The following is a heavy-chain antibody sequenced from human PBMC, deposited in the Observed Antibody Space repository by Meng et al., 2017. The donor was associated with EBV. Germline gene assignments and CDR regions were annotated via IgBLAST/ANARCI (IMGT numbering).Heavy chain of an antibody. D-gene: IGHD2-2*01. V-gene: IGHV4-61*01. CDR3: AKSSSSTPGVVDS. CDR1: GASVSGGTFH. Sequence: QLQGPGPGLVKPSETLSLPCTVSGASVSGGTFHWSWIRQPPGKELQWIGYIYDGGTTIYNPSLKSRVTIFLDTSRNQFSLGLRSVTTADTAVYYCAKSSSSTPGVVDSWGQGTLVTVSS. J-gene: IGHJ4*02. CDR2: IYDGGTT.